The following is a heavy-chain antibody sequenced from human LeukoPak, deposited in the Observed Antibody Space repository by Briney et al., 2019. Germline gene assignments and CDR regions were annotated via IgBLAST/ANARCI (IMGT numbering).Heavy chain of an antibody. CDR3: AKDLLISYYYGSGSYYKPSPKFDY. D-gene: IGHD3-10*01. Sequence: GGSLRLSCAASGFTFSSYAMSWVRQAPGKGLEWVSAISGSGGSSYYAASVKGRFTISRDNSKNTLYLQMNSLRAEDTAVYYCAKDLLISYYYGSGSYYKPSPKFDYWGQGTLVTVSS. CDR2: ISGSGGSS. V-gene: IGHV3-23*01. CDR1: GFTFSSYA. J-gene: IGHJ4*02.